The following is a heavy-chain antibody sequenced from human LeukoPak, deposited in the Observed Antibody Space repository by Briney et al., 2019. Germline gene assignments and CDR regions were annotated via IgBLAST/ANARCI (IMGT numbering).Heavy chain of an antibody. CDR2: ITSSSRTI. V-gene: IGHV3-48*01. J-gene: IGHJ4*02. D-gene: IGHD4-11*01. CDR3: VRTAYTNYDFDY. Sequence: GGSLRLSCAASGFTFSTHSMSWVRQAPGKGLEWVSYITSSSRTIYYTDSVKGRFTISRDNPKNSLYLQLNSLRAEDTAVYYCVRTAYTNYDFDYWGQGTLVTVSS. CDR1: GFTFSTHS.